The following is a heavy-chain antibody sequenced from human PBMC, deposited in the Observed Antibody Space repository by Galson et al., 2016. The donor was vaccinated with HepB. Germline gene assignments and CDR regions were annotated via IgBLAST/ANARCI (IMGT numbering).Heavy chain of an antibody. CDR3: ARAPPLPATVGGYDS. CDR1: GFSLSRYW. Sequence: SLRLSCAASGFSLSRYWMHWVRQAPGKGPVWVSRVSTDGRSTNYADSVKGRFTISRDNAKNTLYLEMNSLRAEDTAVYYCARAPPLPATVGGYDSWGQGILVIVSS. J-gene: IGHJ4*02. CDR2: VSTDGRST. D-gene: IGHD2-2*01. V-gene: IGHV3-74*01.